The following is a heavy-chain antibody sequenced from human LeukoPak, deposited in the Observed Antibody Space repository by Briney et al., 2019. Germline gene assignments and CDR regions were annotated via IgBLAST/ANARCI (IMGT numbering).Heavy chain of an antibody. CDR1: GYTFTAYE. Sequence: ASVKVSCRTSGYTFTAYEIHWVRQATGQGLEWMGWMNPNSGNTGYEQKFQGRVTMTRDTSMTTAYMELSSLRFEDTATYYCARGGARSFAPWGQGTPVTVSS. D-gene: IGHD1-26*01. CDR2: MNPNSGNT. J-gene: IGHJ5*02. CDR3: ARGGARSFAP. V-gene: IGHV1-8*01.